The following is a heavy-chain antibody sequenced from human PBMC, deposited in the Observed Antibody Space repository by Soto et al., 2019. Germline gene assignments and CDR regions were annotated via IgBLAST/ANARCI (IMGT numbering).Heavy chain of an antibody. CDR2: IYYSGST. Sequence: SETLSLTCTVSGGSISSYYWSWIRQPPGKGLEWIGYIYYSGSTNYNPSLKSRVTISVDTSKNQFSLKLSSVTAADTAVYYCARGSNLGSSWYHYYYYYGMDVWGQGTTVTVSS. D-gene: IGHD6-13*01. J-gene: IGHJ6*02. V-gene: IGHV4-59*01. CDR3: ARGSNLGSSWYHYYYYYGMDV. CDR1: GGSISSYY.